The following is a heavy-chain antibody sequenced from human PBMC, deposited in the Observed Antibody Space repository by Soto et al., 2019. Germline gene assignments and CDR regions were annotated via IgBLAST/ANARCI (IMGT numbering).Heavy chain of an antibody. Sequence: QVQLVESGGGVVQPGTSLRLSCVGSGFTFRSYVIHWVRQAPGKGLEWVALTSYDVSNKDYGDSLKGRFTISRDNSRNTVDLQMDSLRREDTALYYCARWGTTGGLDVWGQGTLVSVSS. CDR3: ARWGTTGGLDV. V-gene: IGHV3-33*05. J-gene: IGHJ1*01. CDR1: GFTFRSYV. CDR2: TSYDVSNK. D-gene: IGHD3-16*01.